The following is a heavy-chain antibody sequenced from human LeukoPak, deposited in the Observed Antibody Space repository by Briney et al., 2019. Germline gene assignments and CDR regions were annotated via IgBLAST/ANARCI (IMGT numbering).Heavy chain of an antibody. CDR2: IRSKAYGGTT. Sequence: GGSLRLSCTVSGFTFGDYAMSWFRQAPGKGLEWVGFIRSKAYGGTTEYAASVKGRFTISRDDSKSIAYLQMNSLKTEDTAVYYCTRDRRKTASRYYYDSSGSVLDYWGQGTLVTVPS. J-gene: IGHJ4*02. D-gene: IGHD3-22*01. CDR3: TRDRRKTASRYYYDSSGSVLDY. V-gene: IGHV3-49*03. CDR1: GFTFGDYA.